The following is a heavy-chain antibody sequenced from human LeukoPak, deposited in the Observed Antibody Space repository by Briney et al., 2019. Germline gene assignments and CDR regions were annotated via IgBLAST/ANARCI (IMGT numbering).Heavy chain of an antibody. Sequence: PGGSLRLSCAASGFTFSSYWMHWVRQAPGKGLVWVSRIKNDGSTTTYADSVKGRFTISRDNSKNTLYLQMNSLRAEDTAVYYCAKDGSGFNQIDYWGQGTLVTVSS. D-gene: IGHD3-3*01. CDR3: AKDGSGFNQIDY. CDR2: IKNDGSTT. V-gene: IGHV3-74*01. CDR1: GFTFSSYW. J-gene: IGHJ4*02.